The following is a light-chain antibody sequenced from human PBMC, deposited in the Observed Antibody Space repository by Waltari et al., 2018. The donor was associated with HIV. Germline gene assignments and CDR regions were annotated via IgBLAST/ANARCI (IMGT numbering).Light chain of an antibody. J-gene: IGKJ3*01. CDR3: QQYYTTPFT. CDR2: WAS. V-gene: IGKV4-1*01. Sequence: DIVMTQSPDSLAVFLGERATINCKFSQSVLASSNNKNFLAWSQQKPGQPPKLLIPWASTRESGVPGRFSGSGSGTDFTLTISSLQAEDVAVYYCQQYYTTPFTFGPGTKVDIK. CDR1: QSVLASSNNKNF.